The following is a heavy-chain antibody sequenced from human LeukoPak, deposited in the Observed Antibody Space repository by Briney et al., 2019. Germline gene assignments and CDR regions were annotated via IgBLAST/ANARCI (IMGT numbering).Heavy chain of an antibody. J-gene: IGHJ4*02. Sequence: PGGSLRLSCAASRFTFSNYWMNWVPQAPGKGLEWVAIIKKDGSEKIYVDSVRGRFTISRHNAKNTLYLQMNSLRAEDTAVYYCAAGAGWLIDYWGQGTLVTVSS. CDR2: IKKDGSEK. CDR1: RFTFSNYW. CDR3: AAGAGWLIDY. D-gene: IGHD6-19*01. V-gene: IGHV3-7*01.